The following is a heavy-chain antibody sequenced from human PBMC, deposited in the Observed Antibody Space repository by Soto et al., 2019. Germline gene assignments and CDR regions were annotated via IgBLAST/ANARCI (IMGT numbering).Heavy chain of an antibody. CDR2: ISSNGGST. Sequence: GGSLRLSCSASGFTFSSYAMHWVRQAPGKGLEYVSAISSNGGSTYYADSVKGRFTISRDNSKNTLYLQMSSLRAEDTAVYYCVKAGLKLRFLEWLSFLDYWGQGTLVTVSS. J-gene: IGHJ4*02. V-gene: IGHV3-64D*08. CDR1: GFTFSSYA. CDR3: VKAGLKLRFLEWLSFLDY. D-gene: IGHD3-3*01.